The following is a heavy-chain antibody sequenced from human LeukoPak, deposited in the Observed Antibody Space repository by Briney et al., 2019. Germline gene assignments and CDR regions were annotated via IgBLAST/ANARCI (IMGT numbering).Heavy chain of an antibody. J-gene: IGHJ4*02. Sequence: GGSLRLSCAASGFTVSDNYMSWVRQAPGKGLEWVSVLHSGGNTNYADSVKGRFTISRDNSKNTLYLQMNSLRAEDTAVYYCAKGSRDSSGWYRDYWGQGTLVTVSS. CDR1: GFTVSDNY. CDR2: LHSGGNT. D-gene: IGHD6-19*01. CDR3: AKGSRDSSGWYRDY. V-gene: IGHV3-53*01.